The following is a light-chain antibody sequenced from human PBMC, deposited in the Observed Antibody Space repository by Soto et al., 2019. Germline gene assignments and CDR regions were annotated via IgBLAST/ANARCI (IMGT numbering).Light chain of an antibody. V-gene: IGKV1-5*01. CDR3: QQYNSYWT. CDR2: DAS. J-gene: IGKJ1*01. CDR1: QSISSW. Sequence: GDRVTITCRASQSISSWLAWYQQKPGKAPKLLIYDASSLESGVPSRFRGSGSGTEFTLTISSLQPDDFATYYCQQYNSYWTFGQGTKVEIK.